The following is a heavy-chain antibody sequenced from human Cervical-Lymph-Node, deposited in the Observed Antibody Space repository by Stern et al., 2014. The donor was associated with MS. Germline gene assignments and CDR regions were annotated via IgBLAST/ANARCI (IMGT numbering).Heavy chain of an antibody. CDR2: IRGYKGNT. J-gene: IGHJ6*02. V-gene: IGHV1-18*01. CDR3: AIMGTNGIDV. CDR1: GDTFGTYG. D-gene: IGHD5-18*01. Sequence: VQLVQSGTEVKKPGASVKVSCKASGDTFGTYGVNWVRQAPGQRLEWLGWIRGYKGNTNYAQRLQGRVTLTTDTSTTTAYMELRSLRSDDTAVYYCAIMGTNGIDVWGQGTTVTVSS.